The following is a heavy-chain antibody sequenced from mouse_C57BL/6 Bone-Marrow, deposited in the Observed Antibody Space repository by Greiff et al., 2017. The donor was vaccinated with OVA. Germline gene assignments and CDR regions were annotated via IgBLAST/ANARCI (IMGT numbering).Heavy chain of an antibody. V-gene: IGHV1-82*01. J-gene: IGHJ1*03. CDR1: GYAFSSYW. CDR3: ARPYYYYYSSWYFDV. D-gene: IGHD1-1*01. CDR2: IYPGDGDT. Sequence: QVQLQQSGPELVKPGASVKISCKASGYAFSSYWMNWVKQRPGKGLEWIGRIYPGDGDTNYNGKFKGKAPLTAPPSSIPAYMPLSSLTSEDSAVYFCARPYYYYYSSWYFDVWGTGTTVTVSS.